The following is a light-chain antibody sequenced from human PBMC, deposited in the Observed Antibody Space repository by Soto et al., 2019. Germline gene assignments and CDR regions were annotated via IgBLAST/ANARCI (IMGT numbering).Light chain of an antibody. CDR1: QSISSY. J-gene: IGKJ2*01. V-gene: IGKV1-39*01. CDR3: QPRYNTPRT. CDR2: AAS. Sequence: DIQMTQSPSSLSASVGDRVTITCRASQSISSYLNWYQQKPGKAPKLLIYAASSLQSGVPSRFSGRGSGTGFTLTIICLQPEDFATYYCQPRYNTPRTSGHGTKLEIK.